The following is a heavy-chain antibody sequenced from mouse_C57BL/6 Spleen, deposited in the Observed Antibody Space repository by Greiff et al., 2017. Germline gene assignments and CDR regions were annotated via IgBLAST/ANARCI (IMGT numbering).Heavy chain of an antibody. V-gene: IGHV1-42*01. J-gene: IGHJ3*01. CDR1: GYSFTGYY. D-gene: IGHD1-1*01. CDR2: INPSTGGT. CDR3: VKYYYGSSYEAY. Sequence: EVQLQQSGPELVKPGASVKISCKASGYSFTGYYMNWVKQSPEKSLEWIGEINPSTGGTTYNQKFKAKATLTVDKSSSTAYMQLKSLTSEDSAVYYCVKYYYGSSYEAYWGQETLVTVSA.